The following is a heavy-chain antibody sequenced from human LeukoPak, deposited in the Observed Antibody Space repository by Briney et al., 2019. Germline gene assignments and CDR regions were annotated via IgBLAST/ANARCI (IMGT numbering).Heavy chain of an antibody. J-gene: IGHJ4*02. CDR3: ARGRTLYDSSGYHPSLLDY. V-gene: IGHV4-39*07. CDR2: INHSGST. Sequence: SGPALVKPTQTLTLTCTFSGFSLSTSGMCVSWIRQPPGKGLEWIGEINHSGSTNYNPSLKSRVTISVDTSKNQFSLKLSSVTAADTAVYYCARGRTLYDSSGYHPSLLDYWGQGTLVTVSS. CDR1: GFSLSTSGM. D-gene: IGHD3-22*01.